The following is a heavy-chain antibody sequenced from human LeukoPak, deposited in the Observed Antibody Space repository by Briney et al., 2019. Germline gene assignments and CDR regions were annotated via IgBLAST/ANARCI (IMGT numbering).Heavy chain of an antibody. D-gene: IGHD5-12*01. J-gene: IGHJ4*02. CDR2: IKSKTDGGTT. Sequence: PGGSLRLSCAASGFTFSNAWMSWVRQAPGKGLEWVGRIKSKTDGGTTDYAAPVKGRFTISRDDSKNTLYLQMNSLKTEDTAVYYCTTDGSGGYDLYYFDYWGQGTLVTVSS. CDR1: GFTFSNAW. V-gene: IGHV3-15*01. CDR3: TTDGSGGYDLYYFDY.